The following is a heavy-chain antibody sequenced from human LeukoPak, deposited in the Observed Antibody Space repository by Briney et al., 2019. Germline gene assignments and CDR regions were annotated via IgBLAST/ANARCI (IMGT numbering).Heavy chain of an antibody. V-gene: IGHV4-30-4*08. J-gene: IGHJ6*03. Sequence: SQTLSLTCTVSGGSISSGDYYWSWIRQPPGKGPEWIGYIYYSGSTYYNPSLKSRVTISVDTSKNQFSLKLSSVTAADTAVYYCARVPAAIYYYYYMDVWGKGTTVTVSS. CDR2: IYYSGST. CDR3: ARVPAAIYYYYYMDV. CDR1: GGSISSGDYY. D-gene: IGHD2-2*01.